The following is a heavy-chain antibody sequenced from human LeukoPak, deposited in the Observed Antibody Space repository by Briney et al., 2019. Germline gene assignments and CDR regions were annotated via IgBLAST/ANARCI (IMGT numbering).Heavy chain of an antibody. CDR1: GGSISSGDYY. J-gene: IGHJ3*02. CDR3: ASEGPLVAFDI. V-gene: IGHV4-30-4*01. CDR2: IYYSGST. Sequence: SQTLSLTCTVSGGSISSGDYYWSWIRQPPGKGLEWIGYIYYSGSTYYNPSLKSRVTISVDTSKNQFSLKLSSVTAADTAVYYSASEGPLVAFDIWGQGTMVTVSS.